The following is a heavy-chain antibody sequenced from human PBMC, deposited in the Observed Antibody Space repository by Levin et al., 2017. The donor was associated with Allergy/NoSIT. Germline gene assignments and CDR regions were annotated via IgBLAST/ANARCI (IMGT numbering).Heavy chain of an antibody. CDR3: VREKSFYYDSSGEN. J-gene: IGHJ4*02. CDR1: GFTISTYS. Sequence: GGSLRLSCVASGFTISTYSMNLVRQAPGKGLEWVAYISDTGSTIYYADSVRGRFTISRDNAKNSLYLQMNSLRDEDTALYYCVREKSFYYDSSGENWGQGTRVTVSS. V-gene: IGHV3-48*02. CDR2: ISDTGSTI. D-gene: IGHD3-22*01.